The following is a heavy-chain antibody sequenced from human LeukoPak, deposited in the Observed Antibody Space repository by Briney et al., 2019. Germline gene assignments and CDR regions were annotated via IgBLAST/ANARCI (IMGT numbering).Heavy chain of an antibody. CDR1: GYTFTSYG. J-gene: IGHJ4*02. CDR3: ARVPMTTADY. CDR2: ISGYNGNT. Sequence: ASVKVSCKASGYTFTSYGISWVRQAPGQVLEWMGWISGYNGNTKYAQQLQGRVTMTTDTSTSTAYMELRSLRSDNTAVYYCARVPMTTADYWGQGTLVTVSS. V-gene: IGHV1-18*01. D-gene: IGHD1-14*01.